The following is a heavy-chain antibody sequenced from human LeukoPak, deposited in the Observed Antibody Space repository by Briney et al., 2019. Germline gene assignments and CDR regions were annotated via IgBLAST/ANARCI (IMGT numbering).Heavy chain of an antibody. Sequence: GGSLRLSCAASGFTFSSYAMHWVRQAPGKGLEWVAVISYDGSNKYYADSVKGRFTISRDNSKNTLYLQMNSLRAEDTAVYYCARDSLGSGSYYDYWGQGTLVTVSS. V-gene: IGHV3-30*04. CDR1: GFTFSSYA. D-gene: IGHD3-10*01. CDR3: ARDSLGSGSYYDY. CDR2: ISYDGSNK. J-gene: IGHJ4*02.